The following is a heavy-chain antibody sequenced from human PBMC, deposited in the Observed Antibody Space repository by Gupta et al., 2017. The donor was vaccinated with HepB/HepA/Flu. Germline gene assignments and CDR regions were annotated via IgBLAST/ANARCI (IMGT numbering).Heavy chain of an antibody. Sequence: QVQLVESGGGLVQPGGSLRLSCSASGFALSDLYMSWIRQTPGKGLESVSYSRNGDAGPLCYSDSVKGRFTVSRDNARNLLYLHIHSLRAEDTASCCWSIVYSNLGMDVW. V-gene: IGHV3-11*01. CDR2: SRNGDAGPL. J-gene: IGHJ6*01. CDR3: SIVYSNLGMDV. CDR1: GFALSDLY. D-gene: IGHD4-11*01.